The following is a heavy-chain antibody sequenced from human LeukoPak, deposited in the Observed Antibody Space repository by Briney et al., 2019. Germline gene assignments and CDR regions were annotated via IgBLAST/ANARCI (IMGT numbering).Heavy chain of an antibody. CDR2: TYFRSTWSN. V-gene: IGHV6-1*01. D-gene: IGHD4-11*01. Sequence: SQTLSLSCAISGDSVSSNSASWHWLRQSPSRGLEWLGRTYFRSTWSNDYAPSVKSRIAINPDTSRNEFSLQLNSVTPEDTAVYFCARDRDSDYEWGPYDPWGQGTLVTVSS. J-gene: IGHJ5*02. CDR1: GDSVSSNSAS. CDR3: ARDRDSDYEWGPYDP.